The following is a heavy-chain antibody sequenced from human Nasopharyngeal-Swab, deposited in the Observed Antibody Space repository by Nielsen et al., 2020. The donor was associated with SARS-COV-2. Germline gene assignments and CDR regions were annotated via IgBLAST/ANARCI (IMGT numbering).Heavy chain of an antibody. V-gene: IGHV5-51*01. J-gene: IGHJ4*02. CDR3: ARLDHSSGLDY. CDR1: GYSFTSYW. CDR2: IYPGDSDT. Sequence: GESLKISCQGSGYSFTSYWIGWVRQMPGKGLEWFGIIYPGDSDTRYSPSFQGQVTISADKSISTAYLQLSSLKASDTAMYYCARLDHSSGLDYWGQGTLVTVSS. D-gene: IGHD6-19*01.